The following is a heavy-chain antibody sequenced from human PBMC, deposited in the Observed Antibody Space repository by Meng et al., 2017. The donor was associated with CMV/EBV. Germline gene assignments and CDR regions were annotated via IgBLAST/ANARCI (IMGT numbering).Heavy chain of an antibody. Sequence: SVKVSCQASGGTVSSNTITWVRQAPGQGLEWRGRTIPILGIADYAQKFQGRLTLTADKSTRTAFMELSSLRSEDTAVYYCARVLRYFDWSSLGYWGQGTLVTVSS. CDR2: TIPILGIA. CDR1: GGTVSSNT. D-gene: IGHD3-9*01. CDR3: ARVLRYFDWSSLGY. V-gene: IGHV1-69*02. J-gene: IGHJ4*02.